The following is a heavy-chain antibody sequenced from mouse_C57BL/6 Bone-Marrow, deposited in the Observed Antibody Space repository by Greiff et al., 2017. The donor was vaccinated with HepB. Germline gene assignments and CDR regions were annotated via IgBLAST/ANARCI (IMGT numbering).Heavy chain of an antibody. CDR3: ARGRGSSPAWFAY. CDR1: GYTFTDHT. J-gene: IGHJ3*01. D-gene: IGHD1-1*01. Sequence: QVQLQQSDAELVKPGASVKISCKVSGYTFTDHTIHWMKQRPEQGLEWIGYIYPRDGSTKYNEKFKGKATLTADKSSSTAYMQLSSLTSEDTAIYYCARGRGSSPAWFAYWGQGTLVTVSA. V-gene: IGHV1-78*01. CDR2: IYPRDGST.